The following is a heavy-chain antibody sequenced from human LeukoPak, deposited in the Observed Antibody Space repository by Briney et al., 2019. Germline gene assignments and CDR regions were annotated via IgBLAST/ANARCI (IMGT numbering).Heavy chain of an antibody. CDR3: ARDSVDFWSGYYYYYYYGMDV. Sequence: ASVKVSCKASGYTFTSYAMHWVRQAPGQRLEWMGWINAGNGNTKYSQKFQGRVTITRDTSASTAYMELSSLRSEDTAVYYCARDSVDFWSGYYYYYYYGMDVWGQGTTVTVSS. J-gene: IGHJ6*02. V-gene: IGHV1-3*01. CDR2: INAGNGNT. CDR1: GYTFTSYA. D-gene: IGHD3-3*01.